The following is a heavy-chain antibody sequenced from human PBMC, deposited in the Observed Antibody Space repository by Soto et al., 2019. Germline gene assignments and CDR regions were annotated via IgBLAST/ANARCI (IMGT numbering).Heavy chain of an antibody. CDR3: ASGRVYDSSGYLGY. CDR2: IYYSGST. D-gene: IGHD3-22*01. CDR1: GGSISSSSYY. J-gene: IGHJ4*02. Sequence: QLQLQESGPGLVKPSETLSLTCTVSGGSISSSSYYWGWIRQPPGKGLEWIGSIYYSGSTYYNPSLKSRVTISVDTSKNQFSLKLSSVTAADTAVYYCASGRVYDSSGYLGYWGQGTLVTVSS. V-gene: IGHV4-39*01.